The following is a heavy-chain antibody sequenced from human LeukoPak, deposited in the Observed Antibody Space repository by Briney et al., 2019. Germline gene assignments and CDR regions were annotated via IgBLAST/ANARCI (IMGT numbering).Heavy chain of an antibody. D-gene: IGHD1/OR15-1a*01. J-gene: IGHJ4*02. V-gene: IGHV3-74*01. CDR3: ARARITGTAHFDY. CDR1: GFTFSSYW. Sequence: GGSLRLSCAASGFTFSSYWMDWVRQVPGKGLVWVSRINSDGSSTSYADSVKGRFAISRDNAKNTLYPQMSSLRAEDTAVYYCARARITGTAHFDYWGQGALVTVSS. CDR2: INSDGSST.